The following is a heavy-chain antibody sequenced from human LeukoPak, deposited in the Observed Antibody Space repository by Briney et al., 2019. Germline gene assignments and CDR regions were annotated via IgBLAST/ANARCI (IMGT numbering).Heavy chain of an antibody. D-gene: IGHD6-19*01. Sequence: GGSLRLSCAASGFTFSSYAMSWVRQAPGEGLEWVSAISGSGGSTYYADSVKGRFTISRDNSKNTLYLQMNSLRAEDTAVYYCAKDLASGNGWFLDYWGQGTPVTVSS. CDR1: GFTFSSYA. CDR3: AKDLASGNGWFLDY. J-gene: IGHJ4*02. CDR2: ISGSGGST. V-gene: IGHV3-23*01.